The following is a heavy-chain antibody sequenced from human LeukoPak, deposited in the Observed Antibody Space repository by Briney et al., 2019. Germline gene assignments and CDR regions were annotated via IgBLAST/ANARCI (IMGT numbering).Heavy chain of an antibody. J-gene: IGHJ4*02. CDR1: GFTLSGFN. V-gene: IGHV3-7*01. CDR2: IKQDGNEK. D-gene: IGHD3-22*01. Sequence: GGSLRLSCAASGFTLSGFNMNWVRQAPGKGLEWVANIKQDGNEKYYVDSVKGRFTISRDNAKNSLYLQMNSLRAEDTAVYYCASGFDSRFFDRWGQGALVTVSS. CDR3: ASGFDSRFFDR.